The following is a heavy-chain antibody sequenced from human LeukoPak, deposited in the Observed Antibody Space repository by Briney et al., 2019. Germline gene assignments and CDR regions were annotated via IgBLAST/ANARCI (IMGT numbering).Heavy chain of an antibody. CDR2: IYYSGST. J-gene: IGHJ6*03. CDR3: ARAPYDEDDIAAAYYYYMDV. CDR1: GGSISSYY. V-gene: IGHV4-59*01. D-gene: IGHD6-13*01. Sequence: SETLSLTCTVSGGSISSYYWSWIRQPPGKGLEWIGYIYYSGSTNYNPSLKSRVTISVDTSKNQFSLKLSSVTAADTAVYYCARAPYDEDDIAAAYYYYMDVWGKGTTVTVSS.